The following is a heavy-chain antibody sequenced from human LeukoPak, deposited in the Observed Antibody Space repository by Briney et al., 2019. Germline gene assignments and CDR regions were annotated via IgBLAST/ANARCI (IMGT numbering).Heavy chain of an antibody. CDR2: ISYDGSNK. CDR1: GFTFSSYG. J-gene: IGHJ4*02. CDR3: AKDWLDSGSHDY. V-gene: IGHV3-30*18. Sequence: GGSLRLSCAASGFTFSSYGMHWVRQAPGKGLEWVAVISYDGSNKYYADSVKGRFTISRDNSRNTLYLQMNSLRAEDTAVYYCAKDWLDSGSHDYWGQGTLVTVSS. D-gene: IGHD1-26*01.